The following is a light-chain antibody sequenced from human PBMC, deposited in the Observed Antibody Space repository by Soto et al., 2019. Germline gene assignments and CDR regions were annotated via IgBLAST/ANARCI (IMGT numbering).Light chain of an antibody. J-gene: IGLJ2*01. Sequence: QSALTQPASVSGSPGQSITISCTGTNSDIGGYNYVSWYQQHPGKAPKLMMYDVSNRPSGVSYRFSGSKSGNTASLTISGLPAEDEADYYCSSYTSRSTLGVFGGGTQLTVL. CDR1: NSDIGGYNY. V-gene: IGLV2-14*03. CDR2: DVS. CDR3: SSYTSRSTLGV.